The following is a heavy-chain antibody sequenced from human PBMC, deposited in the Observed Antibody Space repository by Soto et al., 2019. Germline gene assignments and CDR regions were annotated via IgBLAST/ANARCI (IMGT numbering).Heavy chain of an antibody. CDR3: ARALWGYCGVDCYPLDV. V-gene: IGHV4-59*01. CDR1: GGSISSYY. J-gene: IGHJ6*02. D-gene: IGHD2-21*02. CDR2: LYNTGRT. Sequence: QVRLQESGPGLVKPSETLSLTCTVSGGSISSYYWSWIRQPPGKGLEWIGYLYNTGRTIYNPSLNSRVTIAVDTSKNQFSLKMISVTAADTAVYYCARALWGYCGVDCYPLDVLGQGTTVTVSS.